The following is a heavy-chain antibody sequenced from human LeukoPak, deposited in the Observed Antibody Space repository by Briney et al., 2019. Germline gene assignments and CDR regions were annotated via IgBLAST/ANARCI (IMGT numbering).Heavy chain of an antibody. D-gene: IGHD2-2*02. J-gene: IGHJ4*02. V-gene: IGHV4-39*01. CDR1: GGSISSSSYY. CDR3: ASSSGVVPAAIAA. Sequence: KSSETLSLTCTVSGGSISSSSYYWGWIRQPPGKGLEWIGSIYYSGSTYYNPSLKSRVTISVDTSKNQFSLKLSSVTAADTAVYYCASSSGVVPAAIAAWGQGALVTVSS. CDR2: IYYSGST.